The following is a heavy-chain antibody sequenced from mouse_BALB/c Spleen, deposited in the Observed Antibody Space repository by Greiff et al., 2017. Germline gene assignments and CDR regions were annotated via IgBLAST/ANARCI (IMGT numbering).Heavy chain of an antibody. V-gene: IGHV5-12-2*01. Sequence: EVHLVESGGGLVQPGGSLKLSCAASGFTFSSYTMSWVRQTPEKRLEWVAYISNGGGSTYYPDTVKGRFTISRDNAKNTLYLQMSSLKSEDTAMYYCARWAYGNYENYFDYWGQGTTLTVSS. J-gene: IGHJ2*01. D-gene: IGHD2-1*01. CDR3: ARWAYGNYENYFDY. CDR1: GFTFSSYT. CDR2: ISNGGGST.